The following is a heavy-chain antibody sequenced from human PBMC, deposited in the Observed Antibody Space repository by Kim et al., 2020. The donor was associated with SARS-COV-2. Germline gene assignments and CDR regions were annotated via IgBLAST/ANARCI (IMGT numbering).Heavy chain of an antibody. Sequence: DPVRGRFTISRDNSKNTLSLQMNSLRVEDTAVYYCAKDSRRSSGWYYFDPWGQGTLVTVSS. CDR3: AKDSRRSSGWYYFDP. J-gene: IGHJ4*02. D-gene: IGHD6-19*01. V-gene: IGHV3-23*01.